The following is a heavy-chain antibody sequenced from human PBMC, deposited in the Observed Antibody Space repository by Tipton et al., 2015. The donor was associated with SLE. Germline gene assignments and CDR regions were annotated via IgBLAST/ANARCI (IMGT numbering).Heavy chain of an antibody. V-gene: IGHV4-39*07. D-gene: IGHD6-13*01. CDR1: GGSISSSSYY. Sequence: TLSLTCTVSGGSISSSSYYWGWIRQPPGKGLEWIGSIYYSGSTYYNPSLKSRVTISVDTSKNQFSLKLSSVTAADTAVYYCARDEIAAAGTNWFDPWGQGTLVTVSS. CDR2: IYYSGST. J-gene: IGHJ5*02. CDR3: ARDEIAAAGTNWFDP.